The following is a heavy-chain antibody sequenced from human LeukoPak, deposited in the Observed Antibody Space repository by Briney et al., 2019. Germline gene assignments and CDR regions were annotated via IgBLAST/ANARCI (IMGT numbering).Heavy chain of an antibody. D-gene: IGHD2-2*01. CDR2: INPSGGST. V-gene: IGHV1-46*01. Sequence: GASVKVSCKASGYRFTSYDMHWVRQAPGQGLEWMGIINPSGGSTSYAQRFQGRVAMTRDTSTTTVYMEVNSLTSADTAVYFCARDGPTAAPFDYWGQGTLVTVSS. CDR3: ARDGPTAAPFDY. CDR1: GYRFTSYD. J-gene: IGHJ4*02.